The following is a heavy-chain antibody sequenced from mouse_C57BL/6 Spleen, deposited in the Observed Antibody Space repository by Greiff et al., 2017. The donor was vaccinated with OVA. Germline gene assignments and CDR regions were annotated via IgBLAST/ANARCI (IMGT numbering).Heavy chain of an antibody. D-gene: IGHD1-1*01. J-gene: IGHJ1*03. Sequence: EVQLQQSGGGLVKPGGSLKLSCAASGFTFSDYGMHWVRQAPEKGLEWVAYISSGSSTIYYADTVKGRFTISRDNAKNTLFLQMTSLRSEDTAMYYCARITTGWYFDVWGTGTTVTVSS. CDR2: ISSGSSTI. V-gene: IGHV5-17*01. CDR3: ARITTGWYFDV. CDR1: GFTFSDYG.